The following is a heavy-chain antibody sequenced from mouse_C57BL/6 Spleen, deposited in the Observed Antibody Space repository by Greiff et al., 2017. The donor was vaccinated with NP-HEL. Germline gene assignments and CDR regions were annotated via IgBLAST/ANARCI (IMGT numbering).Heavy chain of an antibody. Sequence: EVKLMESGPGLVKPSQSLSLTCSVTGYSFTSGYYWNWIRQFPGNKLEWMGYISYDGSHNYNPSLQNRISLTRDTSKNQFFLKLNSVTTEDTATSYCASRDSSGYFAYWGQGTLVTVSA. V-gene: IGHV3-6*01. J-gene: IGHJ3*01. D-gene: IGHD3-2*02. CDR3: ASRDSSGYFAY. CDR1: GYSFTSGYY. CDR2: ISYDGSH.